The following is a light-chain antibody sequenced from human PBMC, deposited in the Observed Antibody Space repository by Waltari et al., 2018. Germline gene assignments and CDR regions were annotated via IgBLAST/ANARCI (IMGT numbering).Light chain of an antibody. V-gene: IGKV3-20*01. J-gene: IGKJ2*01. CDR2: GAS. CDR1: QSVSSSY. Sequence: PGERATLSCRASQSVSSSYLAWYQQKPGQAPRLLIYGASSRATGIPDRFSGSGSGTDFTLTISRLEPEDFAVYYCQQYGSSPPSYTFGQGTKLEIK. CDR3: QQYGSSPPSYT.